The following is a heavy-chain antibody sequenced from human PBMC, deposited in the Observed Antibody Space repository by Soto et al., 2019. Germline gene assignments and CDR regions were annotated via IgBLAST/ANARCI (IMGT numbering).Heavy chain of an antibody. Sequence: PGGSLRLSCAASGFTFSGYPMHWVRQPPGKGLEWVAFISYDGRNQKYSESVKGRFTISRDNSKNTLYLQMSSLRTEDTAVYYCAIPGYYFWDNSYVGYFDSWGQGTLVTVSS. CDR1: GFTFSGYP. CDR3: AIPGYYFWDNSYVGYFDS. D-gene: IGHD3-3*01. CDR2: ISYDGRNQ. J-gene: IGHJ4*02. V-gene: IGHV3-30*04.